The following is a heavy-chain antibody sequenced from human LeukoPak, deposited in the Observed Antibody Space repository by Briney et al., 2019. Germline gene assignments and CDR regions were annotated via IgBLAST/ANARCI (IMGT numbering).Heavy chain of an antibody. D-gene: IGHD4-17*01. CDR1: GGSISSSSYY. CDR2: ISNSGSTI. V-gene: IGHV3-11*01. J-gene: IGHJ3*02. Sequence: PSETLSLTCTVSGGSISSSSYYWGCIRQAPGKGLECVSYISNSGSTIYYADSLKGRFTISRDNAKNSLYLQMNSLRAEDTAVYYCARRGNGDYIGTFDIWGQGTMVTVSS. CDR3: ARRGNGDYIGTFDI.